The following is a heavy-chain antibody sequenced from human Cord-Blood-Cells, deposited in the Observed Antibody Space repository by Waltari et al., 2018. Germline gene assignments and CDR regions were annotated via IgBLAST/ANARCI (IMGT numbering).Heavy chain of an antibody. D-gene: IGHD7-27*01. V-gene: IGHV4-34*01. CDR3: ARLRANWGTHAFDI. Sequence: QVQLQQWGAGLLKPSETLSLTCAVYGGSFSGYYWSWIRQPPGKGLEWIGEINHSGSTNYNPSLKSRVTISVDTSKNQFSLKLSSVTAADTAVYYCARLRANWGTHAFDIWGQGTVVTVSS. J-gene: IGHJ3*02. CDR2: INHSGST. CDR1: GGSFSGYY.